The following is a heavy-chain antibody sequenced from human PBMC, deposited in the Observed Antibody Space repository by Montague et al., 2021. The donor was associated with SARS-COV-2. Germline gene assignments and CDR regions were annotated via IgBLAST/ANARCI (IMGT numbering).Heavy chain of an antibody. CDR1: GGSINSDY. V-gene: IGHV4-4*07. Sequence: SETLSLTCTVSGGSINSDYWSWIRQPAGKGLEWIGRVYPSGNTNYNPSLKSRVSISVDTSKNQISLKLSSVTAADTAVYYCARVRGAALYFGEVGYYGMVVWGQGTTVTVSS. CDR3: ARVRGAALYFGEVGYYGMVV. CDR2: VYPSGNT. D-gene: IGHD3-10*01. J-gene: IGHJ6*02.